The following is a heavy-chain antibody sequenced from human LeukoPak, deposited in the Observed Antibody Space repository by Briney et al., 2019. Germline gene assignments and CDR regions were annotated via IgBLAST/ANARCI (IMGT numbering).Heavy chain of an antibody. CDR2: IYHSGST. V-gene: IGHV4-38-2*02. CDR3: ARDSIVVVPAAIYDY. J-gene: IGHJ4*02. D-gene: IGHD2-2*02. CDR1: GYSISSGYY. Sequence: SETLSLTCTVSGYSISSGYYWGWIRQPPGKGLEWIGSIYHSGSTYYNPSLKSRVTISVDTSKNQFSLKLSSVTAADTAVYYCARDSIVVVPAAIYDYWGQGTLVTVSS.